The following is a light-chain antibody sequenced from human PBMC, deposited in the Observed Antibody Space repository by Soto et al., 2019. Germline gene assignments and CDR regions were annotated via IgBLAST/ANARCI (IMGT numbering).Light chain of an antibody. J-gene: IGKJ2*01. CDR1: QTTNTW. Sequence: DIQMTQFPSTLSASVGDRVTITCRASQTTNTWLAWYQQKPGTAPKLLIYDASSLEGGVPSRFSASGSGTEFTVTISSLQPDDLATYYCQQYISYQYTFGQGTKVEIK. CDR2: DAS. V-gene: IGKV1-5*01. CDR3: QQYISYQYT.